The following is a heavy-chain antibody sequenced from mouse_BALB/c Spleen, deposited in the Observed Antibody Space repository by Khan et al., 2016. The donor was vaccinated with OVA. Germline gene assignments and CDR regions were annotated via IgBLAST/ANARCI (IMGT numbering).Heavy chain of an antibody. J-gene: IGHJ3*01. V-gene: IGHV5-6*01. CDR1: GFTFSSYS. Sequence: EVELVESGGDLVKPGGSLKLSCAASGFTFSSYSMSWVRQTPDKRLEWVASISSGGDYTYYPDSVKGRFTISRDNAKNTLYLQMSDLKSEDTAMYDCADHFSEYFAYWGQGTLVTVSA. D-gene: IGHD6-1*01. CDR3: ADHFSEYFAY. CDR2: ISSGGDYT.